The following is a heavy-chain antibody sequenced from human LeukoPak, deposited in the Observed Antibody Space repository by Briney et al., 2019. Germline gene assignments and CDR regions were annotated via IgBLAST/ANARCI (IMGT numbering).Heavy chain of an antibody. Sequence: GGSLRLSCAASGFTFDDYTMHWVRQAPGKGLEWVSGVSWNSGSIGYADSVKGRFTISRDNAKNSLYLQMSSLRGEDTALYYCAKDRRNDFDYWGQGTWSPSPQ. CDR1: GFTFDDYT. CDR2: VSWNSGSI. CDR3: AKDRRNDFDY. J-gene: IGHJ4*02. D-gene: IGHD1-14*01. V-gene: IGHV3-9*01.